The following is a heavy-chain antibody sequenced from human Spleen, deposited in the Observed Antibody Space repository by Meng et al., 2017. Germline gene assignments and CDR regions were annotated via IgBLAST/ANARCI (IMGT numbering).Heavy chain of an antibody. Sequence: GESLKISCAASGFTFSSYSMHWVRQAPGKGLEWVAVISYDGSNKYYADSVKGRFTISRDNSKNTLYLQMNSLKAEDTAVYYCARHGSGSLMAIGDYWGQGTLVTVSS. CDR1: GFTFSSYS. D-gene: IGHD3-10*01. J-gene: IGHJ4*02. CDR3: ARHGSGSLMAIGDY. CDR2: ISYDGSNK. V-gene: IGHV3-30*01.